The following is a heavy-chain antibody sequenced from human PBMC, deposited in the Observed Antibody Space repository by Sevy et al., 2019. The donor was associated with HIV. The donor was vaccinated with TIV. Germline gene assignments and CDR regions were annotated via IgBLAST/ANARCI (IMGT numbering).Heavy chain of an antibody. J-gene: IGHJ4*02. CDR3: ARDGPCSGGSCYSTY. Sequence: GGSLRLSCAASGFTFSSYSMNWVRQAPGKGLEWVSSISSSSSYIYYADSVKGRFTISRDNAKNSLYLQMNSLRAEDTAVYYCARDGPCSGGSCYSTYWGQGTLVTVSS. D-gene: IGHD2-15*01. CDR1: GFTFSSYS. CDR2: ISSSSSYI. V-gene: IGHV3-21*01.